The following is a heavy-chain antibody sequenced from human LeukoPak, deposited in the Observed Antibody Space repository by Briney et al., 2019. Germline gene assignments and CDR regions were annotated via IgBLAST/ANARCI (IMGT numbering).Heavy chain of an antibody. CDR2: IYSGGST. Sequence: PGGSLRLSCAASGFTVSSNYMSWVRQAPGKGLEWVSVIYSGGSTYYADSVKGRFTISGDNSKNTLYLQMNSLRAEDTAVYYCASDYYYDSSGYQYNDAFDIWGQGTMVTVSS. V-gene: IGHV3-53*01. J-gene: IGHJ3*02. D-gene: IGHD3-22*01. CDR3: ASDYYYDSSGYQYNDAFDI. CDR1: GFTVSSNY.